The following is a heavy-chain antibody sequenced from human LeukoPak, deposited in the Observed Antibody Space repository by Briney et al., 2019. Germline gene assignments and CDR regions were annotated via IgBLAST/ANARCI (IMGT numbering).Heavy chain of an antibody. D-gene: IGHD3-22*01. CDR2: ISGSGGST. CDR1: GFTFSSYA. CDR3: ARSPYYYDSNFDY. Sequence: PGGSLRLSCAASGFTFSSYAMSWVRQAPGKGLEWVSAISGSGGSTYYADSVKGRFTISRDNSKNTLYLQMNSLGAEDTAVYYCARSPYYYDSNFDYWGQGTLVTVSS. V-gene: IGHV3-23*01. J-gene: IGHJ4*02.